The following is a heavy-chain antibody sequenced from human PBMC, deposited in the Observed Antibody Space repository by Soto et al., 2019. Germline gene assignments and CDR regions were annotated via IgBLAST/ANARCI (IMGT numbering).Heavy chain of an antibody. D-gene: IGHD3-9*01. CDR2: IIPIFGTA. J-gene: IGHJ5*02. Sequence: GASVKGSCKASGGTFSSYAISRVRQAPGQGLEWMGGIIPIFGTANYAQKFQGRVTITADESTSTAYMELSSLRSEDTAVYYCAREPYYDILTGYYGSRFDPWGQGTLVTVSS. CDR3: AREPYYDILTGYYGSRFDP. V-gene: IGHV1-69*13. CDR1: GGTFSSYA.